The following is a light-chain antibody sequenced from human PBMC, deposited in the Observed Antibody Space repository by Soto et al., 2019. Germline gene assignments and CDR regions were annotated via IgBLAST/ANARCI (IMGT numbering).Light chain of an antibody. J-gene: IGKJ3*01. CDR2: GAS. Sequence: ETVLTQSPSTVSLSKGERATLSCRASQSVSSSYLAWYQQKPGQAPRLLIYGASSRATGIPDRFSGSGSGTDFTLTISRLEPEDFAVYYCQHYGSSFPFGPGTKVDIK. CDR3: QHYGSSFP. V-gene: IGKV3-20*01. CDR1: QSVSSSY.